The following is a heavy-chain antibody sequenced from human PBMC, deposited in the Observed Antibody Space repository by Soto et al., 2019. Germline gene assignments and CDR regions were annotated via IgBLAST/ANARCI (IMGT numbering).Heavy chain of an antibody. CDR2: MNPNSGNT. J-gene: IGHJ4*02. D-gene: IGHD6-19*01. V-gene: IGHV1-8*01. Sequence: ASVKVSCKASGYTFTSYDINWVRQATGQGLERMGWMNPNSGNTGYAQKFQGRVTMTRNTSIRTAYMLLSSLRSEDLAVFYCARGAAVAGTDFDYWGQGTLVTVSS. CDR1: GYTFTSYD. CDR3: ARGAAVAGTDFDY.